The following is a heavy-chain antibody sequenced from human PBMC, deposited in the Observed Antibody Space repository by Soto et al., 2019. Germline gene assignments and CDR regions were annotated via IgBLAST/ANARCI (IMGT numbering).Heavy chain of an antibody. J-gene: IGHJ4*02. V-gene: IGHV1-46*03. D-gene: IGHD2-21*02. Sequence: GASVKVSCKASGYSFTSYYMHWVRQAPGQGLEWMGIINPSGGSTSYAQKLQGRVTMTRDTSTSTVYMELSSLRSEDTAVYYCARGDMAYCGGDCYSEYFDYWGQGTLVTVSS. CDR1: GYSFTSYY. CDR2: INPSGGST. CDR3: ARGDMAYCGGDCYSEYFDY.